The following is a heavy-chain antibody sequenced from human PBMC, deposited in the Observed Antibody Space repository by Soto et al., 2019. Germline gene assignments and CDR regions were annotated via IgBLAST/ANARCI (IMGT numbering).Heavy chain of an antibody. D-gene: IGHD3-22*01. CDR3: ARCTTMIVAVQAGAPDKNYLDS. CDR1: GGSFSGYE. CDR2: INHGGSA. V-gene: IGHV4-34*01. Sequence: SETLSLTCAVYGGSFSGYEWSWLRQSPGKGLECIGQINHGGSATYNPSLKSRATLLVNTSKNQFSLKLRSMTAANTAVYFCARCTTMIVAVQAGAPDKNYLDSWGQGTMVTVSS. J-gene: IGHJ4*02.